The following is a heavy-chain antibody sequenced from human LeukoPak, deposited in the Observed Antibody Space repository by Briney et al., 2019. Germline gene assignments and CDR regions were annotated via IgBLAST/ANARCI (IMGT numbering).Heavy chain of an antibody. CDR3: ARVIGKNWGLRNWYFDL. J-gene: IGHJ2*01. CDR2: INHSGST. V-gene: IGHV4-34*01. CDR1: GGSFSGYY. Sequence: PSETLSLTCAVYGGSFSGYYWSWIRQPPGKGLEWIGEINHSGSTNYNPSLKSRVTISVDTSKTQFSLKLSSVTAADTAVYYCARVIGKNWGLRNWYFDLWGRGTLVTVSS. D-gene: IGHD7-27*01.